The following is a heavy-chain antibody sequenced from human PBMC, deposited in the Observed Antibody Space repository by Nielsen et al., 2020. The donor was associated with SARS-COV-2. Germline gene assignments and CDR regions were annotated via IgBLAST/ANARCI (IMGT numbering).Heavy chain of an antibody. J-gene: IGHJ4*02. Sequence: GESLKISCAASGFIVSSNYMSWVRQAPGKGLEWVSVIYSGGSTYYADSVKGRFTISRDNSKNTLYLQMNSLRAEDTAVYYCARKVGVGYYFDYWGQGTLVTVSS. CDR3: ARKVGVGYYFDY. CDR1: GFIVSSNY. V-gene: IGHV3-53*01. D-gene: IGHD3-10*01. CDR2: IYSGGST.